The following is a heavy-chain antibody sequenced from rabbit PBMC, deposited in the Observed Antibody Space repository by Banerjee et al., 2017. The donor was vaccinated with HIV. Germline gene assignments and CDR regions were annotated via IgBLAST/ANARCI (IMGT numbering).Heavy chain of an antibody. V-gene: IGHV1S45*01. CDR3: ARGSAYAGAGYAL. CDR2: IYAGSGTT. J-gene: IGHJ6*01. Sequence: QEQLEESGGDLVKPEGSLTLTCTASGFTLSSYWMCWVRQAPGKGLEWIACIYAGSGTTYYATWAKGRFTISKTSSTTVALQMTSLTAADTATCFCARGSAYAGAGYALWGPGTLVTVS. CDR1: GFTLSSYW. D-gene: IGHD4-2*01.